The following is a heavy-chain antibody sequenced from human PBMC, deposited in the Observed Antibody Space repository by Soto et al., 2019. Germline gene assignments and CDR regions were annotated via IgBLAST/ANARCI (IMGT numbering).Heavy chain of an antibody. D-gene: IGHD2-2*02. Sequence: LRLSCAASGFTFSSYEVNWVRQAPGKGLEWVSYISSSGNTIYYADSVKGRFTISRDNAKNSLYLQMNSLRVEDTAVDYCASRNTGGFDYWGQGTPVTVSS. CDR3: ASRNTGGFDY. CDR1: GFTFSSYE. CDR2: ISSSGNTI. V-gene: IGHV3-48*03. J-gene: IGHJ4*02.